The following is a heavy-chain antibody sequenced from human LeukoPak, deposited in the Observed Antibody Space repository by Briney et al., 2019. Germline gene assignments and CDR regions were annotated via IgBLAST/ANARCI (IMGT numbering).Heavy chain of an antibody. J-gene: IGHJ6*03. D-gene: IGHD3-10*01. CDR2: FYYSGST. V-gene: IGHV4-39*01. Sequence: SETLSLTCTVSGGSISSSSYYWGWIRQPPGKGLEWIGRFYYSGSTYYNPSLKSRVTISVDTSKNQFSLKLSSVTAADTAVYYCARQLADGSGRYYYYYLDVWGKGDHVTVSS. CDR3: ARQLADGSGRYYYYYLDV. CDR1: GGSISSSSYY.